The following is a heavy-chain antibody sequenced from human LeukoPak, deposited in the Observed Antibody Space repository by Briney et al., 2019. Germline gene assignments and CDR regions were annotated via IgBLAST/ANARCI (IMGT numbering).Heavy chain of an antibody. CDR2: INPNSGGT. CDR3: ARDPSSSWRGWFDP. J-gene: IGHJ5*02. D-gene: IGHD6-13*01. V-gene: IGHV1-2*02. CDR1: GYTFTGYY. Sequence: ASVKVSCKASGYTFTGYYMHWVRQAPGQGLEWMGWINPNSGGTNYAQKFQGRVTMTRDTSISTAYMELSRLRSDDTAVYYCARDPSSSWRGWFDPWGQGTLVTVSS.